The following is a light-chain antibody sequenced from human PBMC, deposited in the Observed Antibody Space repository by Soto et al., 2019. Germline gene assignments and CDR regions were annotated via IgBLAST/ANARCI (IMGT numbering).Light chain of an antibody. CDR1: QSLNND. CDR2: DAS. CDR3: QQYHRSSIT. V-gene: IGKV1-5*01. J-gene: IGKJ5*01. Sequence: DIQMTQSPSTLSASVGDSVTSTCRASQSLNNDLAWYQQKPGKAPNLLIYDASTLERGVPSRFSGTGSGTEFTLAINSLQPDDFATYYCQQYHRSSITFGQGTRLEIK.